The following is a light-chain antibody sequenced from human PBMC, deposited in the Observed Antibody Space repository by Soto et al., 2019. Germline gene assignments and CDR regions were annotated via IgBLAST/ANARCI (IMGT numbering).Light chain of an antibody. CDR3: QQYNDWPRT. J-gene: IGKJ1*01. CDR1: QSVGDN. V-gene: IGKV3-15*01. Sequence: IVMTQSPATVSVSPGERATLSCRASQSVGDNLAWYQQKPGQAPRILMYSASSRVTGVPTRISGRGSGTQFTLTISSLQSEDFAVYYCQQYNDWPRTFGQGTKVEIK. CDR2: SAS.